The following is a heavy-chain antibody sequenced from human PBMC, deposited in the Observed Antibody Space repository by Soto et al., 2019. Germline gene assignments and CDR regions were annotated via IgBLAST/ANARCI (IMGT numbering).Heavy chain of an antibody. D-gene: IGHD4-17*01. Sequence: EVQLLDSGGGLVQPGGSLRLSCAASGFTFSTYAMSWVRQAPGKGLEWVSTITGSGSSTYYADYVKGRFTISRDNSKKTLSLQMNSVRAEDKAVYYCAKDLYGDYGGVDYWGQGTLVTVSS. CDR3: AKDLYGDYGGVDY. CDR2: ITGSGSST. V-gene: IGHV3-23*01. CDR1: GFTFSTYA. J-gene: IGHJ4*02.